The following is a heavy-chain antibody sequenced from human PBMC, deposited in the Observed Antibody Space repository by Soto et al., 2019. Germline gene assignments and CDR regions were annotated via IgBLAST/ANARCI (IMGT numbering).Heavy chain of an antibody. CDR1: GYTFTTFW. D-gene: IGHD2-2*01. CDR3: ARIYGTTTTCDSGFDP. Sequence: PGESQKISCAGFGYTFTTFWISWVRQMPGKSLEWMGRIDPGDTYATYSPAFQGHVTISADKATSTAYLQWSSMKASDTAMYFCARIYGTTTTCDSGFDPWGQGTLVTVSS. V-gene: IGHV5-10-1*01. CDR2: IDPGDTYA. J-gene: IGHJ5*02.